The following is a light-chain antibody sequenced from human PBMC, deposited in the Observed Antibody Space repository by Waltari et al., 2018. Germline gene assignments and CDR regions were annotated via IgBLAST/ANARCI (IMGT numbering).Light chain of an antibody. CDR3: SSYTSSSVYV. V-gene: IGLV2-14*01. J-gene: IGLJ1*01. CDR2: DVS. Sequence: QSALTQPASVSGSPGQSITISCTGTSSDVGGYNYVSWYQQHPGKAPKLMIYDVSKRPSAVSNLFSGSKSGNTASLTISGLQAEDEADYYCSSYTSSSVYVFGTGTKVTVL. CDR1: SSDVGGYNY.